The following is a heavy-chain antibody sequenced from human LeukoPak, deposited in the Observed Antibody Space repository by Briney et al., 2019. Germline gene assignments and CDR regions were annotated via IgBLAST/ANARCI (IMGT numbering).Heavy chain of an antibody. J-gene: IGHJ4*02. Sequence: PGGSLRLSCAASGFTFSSYAMSWVRQAPGKGLECLSAIIGSGSSTYYADCVKGRFTISRDNSKNTLFLQMNSLRAEDTAVYYCAKDRAQQLVLDFWGQGTLVTVSS. CDR1: GFTFSSYA. CDR2: IIGSGSST. D-gene: IGHD6-13*01. CDR3: AKDRAQQLVLDF. V-gene: IGHV3-23*01.